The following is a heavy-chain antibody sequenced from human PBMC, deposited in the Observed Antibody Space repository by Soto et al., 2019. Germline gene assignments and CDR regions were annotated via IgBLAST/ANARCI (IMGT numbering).Heavy chain of an antibody. V-gene: IGHV1-69*06. D-gene: IGHD2-15*01. Sequence: QVQLVQSGAEVKKPGSSVKVSCKASGGTFSSYAISWVRQAPGQGLEWMGGIIPIFGTANYAQKFQGRVTITADKSTSTADMELSSLRSEDTAVYYCARSENIVVVVAETDAFDIWGQGTMVTVSS. J-gene: IGHJ3*02. CDR3: ARSENIVVVVAETDAFDI. CDR1: GGTFSSYA. CDR2: IIPIFGTA.